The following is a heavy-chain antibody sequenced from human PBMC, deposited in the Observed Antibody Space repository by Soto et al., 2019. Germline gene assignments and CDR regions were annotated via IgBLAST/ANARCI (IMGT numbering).Heavy chain of an antibody. CDR1: GDSLSSGGYY. CDR2: IYYSGTT. V-gene: IGHV4-31*03. D-gene: IGHD3-22*01. J-gene: IGHJ4*02. Sequence: QVPLQESGPGLVKPSQTLSLTCTVSGDSLSSGGYYWGWIRQHPGKGLEWIGYIYYSGTTYYNPSLESRVTISADTSENQFSLKVNSVTVADTAVYYCASTYYTGSSGPFDYWGQGTLVTVSS. CDR3: ASTYYTGSSGPFDY.